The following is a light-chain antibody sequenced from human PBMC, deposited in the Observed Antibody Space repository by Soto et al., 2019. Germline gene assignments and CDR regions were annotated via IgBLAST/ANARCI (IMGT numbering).Light chain of an antibody. Sequence: EIVLTQSPATLSLSPGERATLSCRASQSVSRFLAWYQQKPGQAPRLLIYDASNRAPGIPARFSGSGSGTDFTLTISSLEPEDFAVYYCQQRSNWLFTFGPGTKVDIK. CDR2: DAS. CDR3: QQRSNWLFT. V-gene: IGKV3-11*01. CDR1: QSVSRF. J-gene: IGKJ3*01.